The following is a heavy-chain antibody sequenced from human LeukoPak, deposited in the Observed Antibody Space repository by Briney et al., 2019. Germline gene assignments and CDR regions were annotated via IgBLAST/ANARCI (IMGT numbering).Heavy chain of an antibody. CDR3: ARTYSGTYYVFDY. V-gene: IGHV3-48*02. D-gene: IGHD1-26*01. J-gene: IGHJ4*02. CDR1: GFTLSSYS. CDR2: ISNTGSTI. Sequence: GGSLRLSCAASGFTLSSYSMNWVRQAPGKGLEWISYISNTGSTIYYADSVRGRFTISRDNAKNSLYLQMISLRDDDTSVYYCARTYSGTYYVFDYWGQGTLVTVSS.